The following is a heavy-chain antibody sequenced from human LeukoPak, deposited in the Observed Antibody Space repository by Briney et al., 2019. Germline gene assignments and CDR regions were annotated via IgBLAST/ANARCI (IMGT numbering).Heavy chain of an antibody. V-gene: IGHV1-18*01. CDR2: ISAYNGNT. J-gene: IGHJ4*02. D-gene: IGHD2-15*01. CDR3: ARGRYCSGGSCYVGGGTIDY. Sequence: ASVKVSCKASGYTFTSYGISWVRQAPGQGLEWMGWISAYNGNTNYAQKLQGRVTMTTDTSTSTAYMELRSLRSDDTAVYYCARGRYCSGGSCYVGGGTIDYWGQGTLVTVSS. CDR1: GYTFTSYG.